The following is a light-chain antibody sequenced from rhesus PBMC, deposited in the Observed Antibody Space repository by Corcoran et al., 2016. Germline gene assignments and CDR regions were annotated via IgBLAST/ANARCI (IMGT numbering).Light chain of an antibody. Sequence: DIQMTQSPSSLSASVGDRITIKCRASQGIAGWLAWYQQTQGKAPKLLVYQASSLQSGVPSRFSGSGSGTEFTLTISSLQPADFATYYCQQYNSVPRTFGQGTRVEVK. V-gene: IGKV1-21*01. J-gene: IGKJ1*01. CDR3: QQYNSVPRT. CDR1: QGIAGW. CDR2: QAS.